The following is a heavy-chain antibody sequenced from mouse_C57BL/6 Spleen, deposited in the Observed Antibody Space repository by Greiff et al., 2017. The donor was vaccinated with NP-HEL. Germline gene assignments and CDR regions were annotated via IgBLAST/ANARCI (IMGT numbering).Heavy chain of an antibody. V-gene: IGHV1-18*01. D-gene: IGHD1-1*01. CDR3: ERWDPNYGSSYEDMDY. J-gene: IGHJ4*01. CDR2: INPNNCGT. Sequence: VQLKESGPELVKPGASVKIPCKASGYTFTDYYMDWVKQSHGKSLEWIGAINPNNCGTIYNQKFKGKATLTVDKSSSTAYMELRSLTSEDTAVYYCERWDPNYGSSYEDMDYWGKGTSVTGSS. CDR1: GYTFTDYY.